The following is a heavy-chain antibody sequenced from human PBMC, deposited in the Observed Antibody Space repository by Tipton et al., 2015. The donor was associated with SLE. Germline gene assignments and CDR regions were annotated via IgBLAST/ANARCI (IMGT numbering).Heavy chain of an antibody. CDR1: GDSISGHY. Sequence: TLSLTCTVSGDSISGHYRSWIRQPPGKGLEWIGYIYDSGSTSYNPSLKSRVTISEDTSKQQFSLKLTSLTAADTAVYYCARHAGDYAYFDSWGQGILVVVSS. CDR2: IYDSGST. CDR3: ARHAGDYAYFDS. J-gene: IGHJ4*02. D-gene: IGHD4-17*01. V-gene: IGHV4-59*08.